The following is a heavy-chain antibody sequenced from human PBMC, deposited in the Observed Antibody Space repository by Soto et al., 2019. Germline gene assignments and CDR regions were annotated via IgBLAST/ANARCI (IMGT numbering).Heavy chain of an antibody. J-gene: IGHJ4*02. V-gene: IGHV3-66*01. CDR3: ARGRWLRLLDF. Sequence: EVQLVESGGGLVQPGGSLRLSCAASGFTVSSNYMSWVRQGPGQGLEWVSIIYSGGSTYYADSVRGRFTISRDNFKNTLYLQMHSLRAEDTAVYYCARGRWLRLLDFWGQGTLVTVSS. CDR2: IYSGGST. D-gene: IGHD5-12*01. CDR1: GFTVSSNY.